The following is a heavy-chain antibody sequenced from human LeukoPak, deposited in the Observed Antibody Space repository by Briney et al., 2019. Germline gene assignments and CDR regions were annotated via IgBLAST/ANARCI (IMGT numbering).Heavy chain of an antibody. D-gene: IGHD6-19*01. CDR2: MNPNSGNT. Sequence: ASVKLSCKTSAYTFTIYDINWVRQATGQGLEWMGLMNPNSGNTGYAQKFQGRVTMTRNTSINTAYMEVSSLRSEETAVYYCARGPGYSSGWSTGMPKGWFDPWGQGTLVTVSS. CDR3: ARGPGYSSGWSTGMPKGWFDP. J-gene: IGHJ5*02. V-gene: IGHV1-8*01. CDR1: AYTFTIYD.